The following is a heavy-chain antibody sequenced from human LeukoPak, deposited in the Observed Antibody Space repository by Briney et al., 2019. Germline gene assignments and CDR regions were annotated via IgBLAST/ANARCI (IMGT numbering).Heavy chain of an antibody. CDR1: GGSFSGYY. CDR3: ARGIKPHYDFWSGYYPLFDY. V-gene: IGHV4-34*09. D-gene: IGHD3-3*01. Sequence: SETLPLTCAVYGGSFSGYYWSWIRQPPGKGLEWIGEINHSGSTNYNPSLKSRVTISVDTSKNQFSLKLSSVTAADTAVYYCARGIKPHYDFWSGYYPLFDYWGQGTLVTVSS. J-gene: IGHJ4*02. CDR2: INHSGST.